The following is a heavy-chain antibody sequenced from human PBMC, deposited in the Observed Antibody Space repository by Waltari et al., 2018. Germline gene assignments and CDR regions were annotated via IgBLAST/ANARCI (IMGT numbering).Heavy chain of an antibody. CDR2: FDPEDGET. J-gene: IGHJ6*02. V-gene: IGHV1-24*01. CDR3: ATAQMGYYYYGMDV. CDR1: GYTLTDLS. Sequence: QVQLVQSGAEVKKPGASVKVPCKVSGYTLTDLSLHGVRKAPGKGLEWMGGFDPEDGETIYAQKFQGRVTMTEDTSTDTAYMELSSLRSEDTAVYYCATAQMGYYYYGMDVWGQGTTVTVSS. D-gene: IGHD2-8*01.